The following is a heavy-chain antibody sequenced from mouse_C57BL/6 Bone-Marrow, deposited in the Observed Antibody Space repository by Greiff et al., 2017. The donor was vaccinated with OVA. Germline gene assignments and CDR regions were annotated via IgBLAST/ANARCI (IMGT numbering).Heavy chain of an antibody. CDR1: GYTFTSYW. CDR2: IDPSDSYT. CDR3: ARSPYYYGSSYTSWFAY. Sequence: VQLQQPGAELVMPGASVKLSCKASGYTFTSYWMHWVKQRPGQGLEWIGEIDPSDSYTNYNQKFKGKSTLTVDQSSSTAYMQLSSLTSEDSAVYYCARSPYYYGSSYTSWFAYWGQGTLVTVSA. J-gene: IGHJ3*01. V-gene: IGHV1-69*01. D-gene: IGHD1-1*01.